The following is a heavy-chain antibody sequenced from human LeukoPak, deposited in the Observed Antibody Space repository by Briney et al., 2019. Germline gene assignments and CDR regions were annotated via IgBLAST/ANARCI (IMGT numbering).Heavy chain of an antibody. CDR1: GYPFSDYY. D-gene: IGHD5-18*01. V-gene: IGHV1-2*02. Sequence: ASVKVSCKASGYPFSDYYLHWVRQAPAQGLEWMGWINPKSGATNYAQKFQGRVTMTRDTSISTAYMELSRLRSDDTAVYYCARDGDTAMARRYFDLWGRGTLVTVSS. CDR2: INPKSGAT. CDR3: ARDGDTAMARRYFDL. J-gene: IGHJ2*01.